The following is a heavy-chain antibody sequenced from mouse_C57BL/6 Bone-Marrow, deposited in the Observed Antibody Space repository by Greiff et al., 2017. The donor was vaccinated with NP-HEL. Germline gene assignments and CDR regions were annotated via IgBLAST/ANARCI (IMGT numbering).Heavy chain of an antibody. V-gene: IGHV1-81*01. Sequence: QVQLQQSGAELARPGASVKLSCKASGYTFTSYGISWVKQRTGQGLEWIGEIYPRSGNTYYNEKFKGKATLTADKSSSTAYMELRSLTSEDSAVYFWARWGRYYAMDYWGQGTSVTVSS. CDR2: IYPRSGNT. J-gene: IGHJ4*01. CDR1: GYTFTSYG. CDR3: ARWGRYYAMDY.